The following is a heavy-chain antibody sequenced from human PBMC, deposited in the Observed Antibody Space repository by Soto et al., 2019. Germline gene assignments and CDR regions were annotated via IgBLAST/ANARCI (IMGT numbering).Heavy chain of an antibody. CDR1: GGSISSSNW. V-gene: IGHV4-4*02. CDR2: IYHSGST. J-gene: IGHJ6*02. CDR3: ARVSGSYYYGMDV. Sequence: QVQLQESGPGLVKPSGTLSLTCAVSGGSISSSNWWSWVRQPPGKGLEWIGEIYHSGSTNYNPSLKSRVTIPVYKSKNQFSLKLSSVNAADTAVYYCARVSGSYYYGMDVWGQGTTVTVSS. D-gene: IGHD1-26*01.